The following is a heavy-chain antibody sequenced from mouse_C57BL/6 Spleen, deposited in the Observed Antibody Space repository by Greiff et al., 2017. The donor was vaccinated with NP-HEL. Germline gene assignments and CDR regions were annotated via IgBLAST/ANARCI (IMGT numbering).Heavy chain of an antibody. CDR2: TNPGSGGT. CDR3: ARSTMVTGYYFDY. V-gene: IGHV1-54*01. J-gene: IGHJ2*01. D-gene: IGHD2-2*01. CDR1: GYAFTNYL. Sequence: QVQLQQSGAELVRPGTSVKVSCKASGYAFTNYLIEWVKQRPGQGLEWIGVTNPGSGGTNYNEKFKGKATLTADKSSSTAYMQLSSLTSEDSAVYFCARSTMVTGYYFDYWGQGTTLTVSS.